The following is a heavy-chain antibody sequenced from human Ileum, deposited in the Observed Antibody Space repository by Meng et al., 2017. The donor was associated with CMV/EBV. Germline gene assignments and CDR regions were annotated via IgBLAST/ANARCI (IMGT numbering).Heavy chain of an antibody. J-gene: IGHJ4*02. Sequence: GESLKISCAASGLTFSSFEMNWVRQSPGRGLEWLAYINPSGSVMEYADSVQGRFTISRDNAKNSVYVQMNNLRVEDTAVYYCATYNRYGYNAHFFDYWGQRTLVTVSS. CDR3: ATYNRYGYNAHFFDY. V-gene: IGHV3-48*03. CDR1: GLTFSSFE. CDR2: INPSGSVM. D-gene: IGHD5-12*01.